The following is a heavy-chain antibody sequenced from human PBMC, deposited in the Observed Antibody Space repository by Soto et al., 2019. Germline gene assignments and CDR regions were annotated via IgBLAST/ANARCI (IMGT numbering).Heavy chain of an antibody. V-gene: IGHV1-24*01. CDR2: FDPEDGET. Sequence: EASVKVSCKVSGYTLTELSMHWVRQAPGKGLEWMGGFDPEDGETIYAQKFQGRVTMTEDTSTDTAYMELSSLRSEDTAVYYCATSSPRRFLEWLLPLDYWGQGTLVTVSS. CDR3: ATSSPRRFLEWLLPLDY. J-gene: IGHJ4*02. D-gene: IGHD3-3*01. CDR1: GYTLTELS.